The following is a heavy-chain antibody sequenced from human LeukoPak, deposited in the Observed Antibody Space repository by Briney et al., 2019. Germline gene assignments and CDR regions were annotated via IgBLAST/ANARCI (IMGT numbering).Heavy chain of an antibody. V-gene: IGHV4-34*01. CDR3: ARGLMAGSGGY. D-gene: IGHD3-10*01. J-gene: IGHJ4*02. Sequence: SETLSLTCAVYGGSFSGYYWSWIGQPPGKGLEWIGEINHSGSTNYNPSLKSRVTISVDTSKNQFSLKLSSVTAADTAVYYCARGLMAGSGGYWGQGTLVTVSS. CDR1: GGSFSGYY. CDR2: INHSGST.